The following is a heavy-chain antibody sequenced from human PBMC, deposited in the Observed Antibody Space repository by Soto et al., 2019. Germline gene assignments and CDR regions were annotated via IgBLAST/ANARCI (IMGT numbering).Heavy chain of an antibody. D-gene: IGHD6-6*01. V-gene: IGHV4-39*07. CDR3: ARAFLRSSGTSPVAARPLVGAFDI. Sequence: PSETLSLTCTVTGASIRGSYYFWSWIRQPPGEGLEWLGYVYSTGSTYYNPSLKSRVTISVDTSKNQFSLKLSSVTAADTAVYYCARAFLRSSGTSPVAARPLVGAFDIWGQGTMVTVSS. CDR1: GASIRGSYYF. J-gene: IGHJ3*02. CDR2: VYSTGST.